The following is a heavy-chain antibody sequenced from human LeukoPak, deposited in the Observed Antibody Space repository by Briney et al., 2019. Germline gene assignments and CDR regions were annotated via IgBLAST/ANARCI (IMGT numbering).Heavy chain of an antibody. CDR3: ATGASKVTTDFANY. CDR2: ISAYNGNT. J-gene: IGHJ4*02. V-gene: IGHV1-18*01. Sequence: ASVKVSCKASGGTFSSYAISWVRQAPGQGLEWMGWISAYNGNTNYAQKLQGRVTMTTDTSTSTAYMELRSLRSDDTAVYYCATGASKVTTDFANYWGQGTQVAVSS. D-gene: IGHD4-17*01. CDR1: GGTFSSYA.